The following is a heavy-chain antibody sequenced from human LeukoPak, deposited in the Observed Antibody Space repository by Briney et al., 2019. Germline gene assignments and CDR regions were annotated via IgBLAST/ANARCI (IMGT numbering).Heavy chain of an antibody. CDR2: IYYSGST. CDR1: GGSISSYY. CDR3: AREREGPYGYLDY. V-gene: IGHV4-59*01. J-gene: IGHJ4*02. Sequence: PSETLSLTCTVSGGSISSYYWSWIRQPPGKGLEWIGYIYYSGSTNYNPSLKSRVTISVDTSKNQFSLKLSSVTAAETAVYYCAREREGPYGYLDYWGQGILVTVSS. D-gene: IGHD4-17*01.